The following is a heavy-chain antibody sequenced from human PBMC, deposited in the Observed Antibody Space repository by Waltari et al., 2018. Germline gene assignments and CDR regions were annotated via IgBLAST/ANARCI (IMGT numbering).Heavy chain of an antibody. J-gene: IGHJ4*02. CDR1: GFTFSSYG. V-gene: IGHV3-30*18. Sequence: QVQLVESGGGVVQPGRSLRLSCAASGFTFSSYGMHWVRQAPGKGLEWVAVISYDGSNKDYADSVKGRFTISRDNSKNTLYLQMNSLRAEDTAVYYCAKDGAAVAGTGCGDYWGQGTLVTVSS. D-gene: IGHD6-19*01. CDR2: ISYDGSNK. CDR3: AKDGAAVAGTGCGDY.